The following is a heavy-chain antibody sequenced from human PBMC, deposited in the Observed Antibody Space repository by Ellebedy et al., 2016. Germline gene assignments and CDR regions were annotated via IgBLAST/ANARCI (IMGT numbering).Heavy chain of an antibody. D-gene: IGHD5-24*01. CDR1: GFTFSIYG. CDR2: VSGSGGST. V-gene: IGHV3-23*01. CDR3: AKESGNGYNHFDY. Sequence: GESLKISCAASGFTFSIYGMSWVRQAPGKGLEWVSTVSGSGGSTNNADSVKGRFTISRDNSKNTLSLQMNRLRAADTAAYYCAKESGNGYNHFDYWGQGTLVTVSS. J-gene: IGHJ4*02.